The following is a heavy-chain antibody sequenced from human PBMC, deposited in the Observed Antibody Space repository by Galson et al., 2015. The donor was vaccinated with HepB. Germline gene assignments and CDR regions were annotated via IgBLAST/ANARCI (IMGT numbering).Heavy chain of an antibody. CDR2: INQDGSSK. CDR3: ARRISLVRGIITKPDYYYGMDV. V-gene: IGHV3-7*03. Sequence: LRLSCAASGFTFSSYWMNWVRQAPGKGLEWVAHINQDGSSKYYVDSVKGRFTISRDNAKDSVYLQLDSLRAEDTAVYYCARRISLVRGIITKPDYYYGMDVWGQGTTVTVAS. D-gene: IGHD3-10*01. CDR1: GFTFSSYW. J-gene: IGHJ6*02.